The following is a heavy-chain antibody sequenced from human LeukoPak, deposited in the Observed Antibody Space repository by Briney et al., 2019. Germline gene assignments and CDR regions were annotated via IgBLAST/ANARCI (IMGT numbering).Heavy chain of an antibody. D-gene: IGHD2-2*03. V-gene: IGHV1-69*13. CDR2: IIPIFGTA. CDR3: ARSVVGIVVVPAAIRPHYYFDY. J-gene: IGHJ4*02. CDR1: GGTFSSYA. Sequence: VKVSCKASGGTFSSYAISWVRQAPGQGLEWMGGIIPIFGTANYAQKFQGRVTITADESTSTAYMELSSLRSEDTAVYYCARSVVGIVVVPAAIRPHYYFDYWGQGTLVTVSS.